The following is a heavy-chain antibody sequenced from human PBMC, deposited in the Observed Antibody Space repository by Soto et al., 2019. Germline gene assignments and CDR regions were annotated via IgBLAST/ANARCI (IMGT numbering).Heavy chain of an antibody. V-gene: IGHV3-64*01. CDR2: ISSNGGST. CDR1: GFTFSSYA. Sequence: EVQLVESGGGLVQPGGSLRLSCAASGFTFSSYAMHWVRQAPGKGPEYVSAISSNGGSTYYANSVKGRFTISRDNSKNTLYLQMGSLRAEDMAVYYCARVGGSGSYYYYYMDVWGKGTTVTVSS. CDR3: ARVGGSGSYYYYYMDV. D-gene: IGHD3-10*01. J-gene: IGHJ6*03.